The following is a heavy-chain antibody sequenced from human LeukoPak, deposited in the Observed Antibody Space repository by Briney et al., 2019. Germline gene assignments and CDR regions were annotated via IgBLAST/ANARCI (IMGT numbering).Heavy chain of an antibody. V-gene: IGHV1-46*04. CDR2: INPNDGST. Sequence: ATVKVSCKASGYTFTNFYMHWVRQAPGQGLEWMGMINPNDGSTSYAQRLRGRVTMTRDTSTSTFYMELSTLRYEDTAIYYCARGSYYYMDVWGKGTTVTISS. J-gene: IGHJ6*03. CDR1: GYTFTNFY. CDR3: ARGSYYYMDV.